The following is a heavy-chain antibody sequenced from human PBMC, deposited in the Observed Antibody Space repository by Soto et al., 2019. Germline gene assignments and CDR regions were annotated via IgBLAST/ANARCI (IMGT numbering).Heavy chain of an antibody. CDR1: GGSISSSSYY. V-gene: IGHV4-39*01. CDR3: ARTRAVWFDP. J-gene: IGHJ5*02. CDR2: IYYSGST. D-gene: IGHD6-19*01. Sequence: QLQLQESGPGLVKPSETLSLTCTVSGGSISSSSYYWGWIRQPPGKGLEWIGSIYYSGSTYSNPSLXTXVXIXIDTSKNQFSLKLSSVTAADTAVYSGARTRAVWFDPWGQGTLVTVSS.